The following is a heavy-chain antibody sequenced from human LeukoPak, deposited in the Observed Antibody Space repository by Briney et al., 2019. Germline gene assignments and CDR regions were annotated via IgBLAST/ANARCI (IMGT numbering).Heavy chain of an antibody. Sequence: GGSLRLSCAASGFTFSSYWMNWARQAPGKGLEWVASINHNGNVNYYVDSVKGRFTISRDNSKNTLYLQLNSLRAEDTAVYYCASRDRASSSWYLLSPYWGQGTLVTVSS. D-gene: IGHD6-13*01. CDR2: INHNGNVN. CDR3: ASRDRASSSWYLLSPY. J-gene: IGHJ4*02. CDR1: GFTFSSYW. V-gene: IGHV3-7*01.